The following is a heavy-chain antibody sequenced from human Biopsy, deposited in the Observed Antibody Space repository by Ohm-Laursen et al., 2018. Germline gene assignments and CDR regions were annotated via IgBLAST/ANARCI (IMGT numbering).Heavy chain of an antibody. D-gene: IGHD4-11*01. J-gene: IGHJ2*01. CDR2: INTSGGST. CDR1: GFTFSSYD. Sequence: SLRLSCAASGFTFSSYDMTWVRQAPGKGLEWVSVINTSGGSTHYAVSVKGRFTISRDNSKNTLYLQMNSLRAEDTAVHFCARDGKRWDYSTYFSWHFDLWGRGTLVTVSS. V-gene: IGHV3-23*01. CDR3: ARDGKRWDYSTYFSWHFDL.